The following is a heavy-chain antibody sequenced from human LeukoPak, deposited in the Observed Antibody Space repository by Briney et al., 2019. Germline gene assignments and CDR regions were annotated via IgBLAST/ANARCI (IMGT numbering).Heavy chain of an antibody. J-gene: IGHJ4*02. V-gene: IGHV3-23*01. CDR1: GFTFSSYA. CDR3: AKSVSVYCSGGSCYFDY. CDR2: ISGSGGSA. Sequence: GGSLRLSCAASGFTFSSYAMSWVRQAAGKGLEWVSAISGSGGSAYYADSVKGRFIISRDNSENTLYLQMNSLRAEDTAVYYCAKSVSVYCSGGSCYFDYWGQGTLVTVSS. D-gene: IGHD2-15*01.